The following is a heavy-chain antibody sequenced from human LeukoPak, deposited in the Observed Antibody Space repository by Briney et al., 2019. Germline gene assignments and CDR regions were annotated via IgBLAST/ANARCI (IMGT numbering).Heavy chain of an antibody. J-gene: IGHJ3*02. Sequence: ASVKVSCKASGYTFTSYYMHWVRQAPGQGLEWMGIINPSGGSTSYAQKFQGRLTMTRDTSTSTVYMELSSLRSEETAVYYCARGSTYYDFSSDAFDIWGQGTMVTVSS. CDR1: GYTFTSYY. CDR3: ARGSTYYDFSSDAFDI. V-gene: IGHV1-46*03. D-gene: IGHD3-3*01. CDR2: INPSGGST.